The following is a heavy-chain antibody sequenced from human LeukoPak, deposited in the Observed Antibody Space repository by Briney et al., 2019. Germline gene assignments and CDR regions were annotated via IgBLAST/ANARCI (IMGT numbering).Heavy chain of an antibody. CDR2: ILYDGRNK. J-gene: IGHJ4*02. Sequence: GGSLRLSCAASGFTFSNYGMHWVRQAPGKGLEWVALILYDGRNKHYADSVKGRFTISRDNSKNTLYLQMNSLRAEDTAVYYCANLDGGTSDWGQGTLVTVSS. CDR3: ANLDGGTSD. V-gene: IGHV3-30*02. D-gene: IGHD4-23*01. CDR1: GFTFSNYG.